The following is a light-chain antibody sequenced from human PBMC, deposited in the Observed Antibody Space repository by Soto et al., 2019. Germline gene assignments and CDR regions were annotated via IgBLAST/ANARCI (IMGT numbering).Light chain of an antibody. Sequence: DIQMTQSPSTLSASVGDRVTITCRASQSIDSWLAWYQQKPGKAPKLLIYKASTLKSGVPSRFSGSGSGPEFTLSINSLQPDDFATYYCQQYNTDSRIFGQGTKVDIK. CDR1: QSIDSW. J-gene: IGKJ1*01. CDR3: QQYNTDSRI. V-gene: IGKV1-5*03. CDR2: KAS.